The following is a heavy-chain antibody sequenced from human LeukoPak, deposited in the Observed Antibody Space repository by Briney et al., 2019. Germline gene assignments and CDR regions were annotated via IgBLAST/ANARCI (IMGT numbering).Heavy chain of an antibody. J-gene: IGHJ4*02. CDR1: GFTFDDYA. Sequence: GGSLRLSCAASGFTFDDYAMPWVRQAPGKGLEWVSGISWNSGSMGYADSVKGRFTISRDNAKNSVYLQMNSLRAEDTAVYYCARDPDYWGQGTLVTVSS. CDR2: ISWNSGSM. V-gene: IGHV3-9*01. CDR3: ARDPDY.